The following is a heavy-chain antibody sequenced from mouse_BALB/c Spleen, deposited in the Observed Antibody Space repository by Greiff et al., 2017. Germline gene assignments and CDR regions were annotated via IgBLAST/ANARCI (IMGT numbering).Heavy chain of an antibody. CDR3: ARRGTVVRYFDV. CDR2: IYPGDGDT. CDR1: GYTFTSYW. J-gene: IGHJ1*01. Sequence: VQLQQSGAELARPGASVKLSCKASGYTFTSYWMQWVKQRPGQGLEWIGAIYPGDGDTRYTQKFKGKATLTADKSSSTAYMQLSSLASEDSAVYYCARRGTVVRYFDVWGAGTTVTVSS. V-gene: IGHV1-87*01. D-gene: IGHD1-1*01.